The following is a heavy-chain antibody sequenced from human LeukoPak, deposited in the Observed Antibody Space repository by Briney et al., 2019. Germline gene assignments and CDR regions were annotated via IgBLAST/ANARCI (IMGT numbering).Heavy chain of an antibody. CDR3: ARDYWMATIRYFDY. CDR1: GFTFSSYE. V-gene: IGHV3-48*03. CDR2: ISSSGSTI. D-gene: IGHD5-24*01. Sequence: PGGSLRLSCAASGFTFSSYEMNWVRQAPGKGLEWVSYISSSGSTIYYADSVKGRFTISRDNAKNSLYLQMNSLRAEDTAVYHCARDYWMATIRYFDYWGQGTLVTVSS. J-gene: IGHJ4*02.